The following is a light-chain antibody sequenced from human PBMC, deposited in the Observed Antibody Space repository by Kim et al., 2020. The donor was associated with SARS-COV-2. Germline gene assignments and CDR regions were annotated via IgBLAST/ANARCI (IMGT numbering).Light chain of an antibody. CDR3: QQRNSWPPAVT. CDR1: QNLDTY. Sequence: PGEGATLSCKARQNLDTYFAWYQPRPGQAPRPLVYDASNGATGVPGRFSGSGSGTDFTLTISSLEPEDFSIYYCQQRNSWPPAVTFGGGTKVDIK. J-gene: IGKJ4*01. CDR2: DAS. V-gene: IGKV3-11*01.